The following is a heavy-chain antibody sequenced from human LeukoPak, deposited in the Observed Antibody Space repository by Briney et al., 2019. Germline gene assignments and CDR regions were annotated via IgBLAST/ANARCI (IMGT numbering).Heavy chain of an antibody. V-gene: IGHV3-30*09. D-gene: IGHD3-22*01. Sequence: GGSLRLSCAAPGFTFSTSTMHWVCQAPGDGLEGVAVISYDGSNKFYADSVKGRFAISRDNSKNTLYLQMNSLRGYDSAVYYCARPLSNGYFHDSGGYYPYAMDVWGQGTTVTVSS. CDR1: GFTFSTST. J-gene: IGHJ6*02. CDR3: ARPLSNGYFHDSGGYYPYAMDV. CDR2: ISYDGSNK.